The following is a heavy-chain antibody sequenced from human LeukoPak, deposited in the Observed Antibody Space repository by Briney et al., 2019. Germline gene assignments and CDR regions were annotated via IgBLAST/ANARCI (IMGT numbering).Heavy chain of an antibody. CDR3: ANEIRPNDY. Sequence: GGSLRLSCGASGFTFSSHAMTWVRKAPGKGLEWVSAISISGDTTYYADAVKGRFTISRDNSKNTVYLQMNSLRAEDTAVYYCANEIRPNDYWGQGTLVTVSS. D-gene: IGHD4-17*01. CDR2: ISISGDTT. J-gene: IGHJ4*02. CDR1: GFTFSSHA. V-gene: IGHV3-23*01.